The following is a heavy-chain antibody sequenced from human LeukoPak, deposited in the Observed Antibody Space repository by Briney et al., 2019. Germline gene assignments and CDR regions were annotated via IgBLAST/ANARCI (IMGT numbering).Heavy chain of an antibody. CDR2: IGGSGGST. D-gene: IGHD4-23*01. J-gene: IGHJ3*02. CDR3: ARGYGGNSAAFDI. Sequence: PGGSLRLSCAASGFTFSNYAMSWVRQAPGKGLQWVSGIGGSGGSTYYADSVKGRFTISRDNSKNILYLQMNSLRVEDTAVYFCARGYGGNSAAFDIWGQGTMVTVSS. CDR1: GFTFSNYA. V-gene: IGHV3-23*01.